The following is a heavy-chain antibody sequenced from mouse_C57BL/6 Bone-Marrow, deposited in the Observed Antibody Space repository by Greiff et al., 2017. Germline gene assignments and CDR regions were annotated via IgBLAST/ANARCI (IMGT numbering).Heavy chain of an antibody. CDR1: GYTFTSYW. Sequence: VQLQQPGAELVKPGASVKLSCKASGYTFTSYWMHWVKQRPGQGLEWIGMIHPNSGSTNYNEKFKSKATLTVDKSSSTAYMQLSSLTSEDSAVYYCARRELYWYFDVWGTGTTVTVSS. V-gene: IGHV1-64*01. J-gene: IGHJ1*03. CDR3: ARRELYWYFDV. CDR2: IHPNSGST.